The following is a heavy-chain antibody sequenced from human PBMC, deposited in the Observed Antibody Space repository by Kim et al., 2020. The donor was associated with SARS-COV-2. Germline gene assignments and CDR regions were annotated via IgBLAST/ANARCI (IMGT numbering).Heavy chain of an antibody. Sequence: GGSLRLSCAASGFTFSTYWMSWVRQTPGRGLEWVANIKQDGSEKYYVESVRGRFTISRDNAKNSLYLEMNTLRAEDTAVYYCTRLSYCSNRGHCGSDYWGQGTLVTVSS. CDR1: GFTFSTYW. V-gene: IGHV3-7*03. J-gene: IGHJ4*02. CDR3: TRLSYCSNRGHCGSDY. D-gene: IGHD2-21*01. CDR2: IKQDGSEK.